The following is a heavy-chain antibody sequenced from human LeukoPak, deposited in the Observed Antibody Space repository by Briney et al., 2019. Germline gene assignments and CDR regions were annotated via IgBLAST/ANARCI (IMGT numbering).Heavy chain of an antibody. D-gene: IGHD3-3*01. CDR1: GGSFSGYY. CDR3: ARVPTSYYDFWSGYRPPYYYYGMDV. CDR2: INHSGST. V-gene: IGHV4-34*01. Sequence: PSETLSLTCAVYGGSFSGYYWSWIRQPPGKGLEWIGEINHSGSTNYNPSLKSRVTISVDTSKNQSSLKLSSVTAADTAVYYCARVPTSYYDFWSGYRPPYYYYGMDVWGQGTTVTVSS. J-gene: IGHJ6*02.